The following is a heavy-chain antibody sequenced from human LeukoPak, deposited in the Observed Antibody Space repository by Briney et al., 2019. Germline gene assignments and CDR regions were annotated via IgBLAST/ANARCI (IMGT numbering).Heavy chain of an antibody. V-gene: IGHV1-69*13. J-gene: IGHJ6*02. Sequence: GASVKVSCKASGGTFSSYAISWVRQAPGQGLEWMGGIIPIFGTANYAQKFQGRVTITADESTSTTYMELSSLRSEDTAVYYCASGDYYYGMDVWGQGTTLTVSS. CDR1: GGTFSSYA. CDR2: IIPIFGTA. CDR3: ASGDYYYGMDV.